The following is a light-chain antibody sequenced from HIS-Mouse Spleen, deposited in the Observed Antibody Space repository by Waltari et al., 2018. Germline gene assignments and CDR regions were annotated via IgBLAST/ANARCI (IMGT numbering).Light chain of an antibody. J-gene: IGLJ1*01. CDR2: DDS. V-gene: IGLV3-21*03. CDR3: QVWDSSSDHPV. CDR1: NIGSKS. Sequence: SYVLTQPPSVSVSPGKTARITCGGNNIGSKSVNWYQQKPGQALVLVVYDDSDRPSGIRERFSGSNSGNTATLTISRVEAGDEADYYCQVWDSSSDHPVFGTGTKVTVL.